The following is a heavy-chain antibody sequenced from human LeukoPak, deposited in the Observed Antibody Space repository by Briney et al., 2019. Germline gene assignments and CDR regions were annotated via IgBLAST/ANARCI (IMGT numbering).Heavy chain of an antibody. CDR2: ISYDGSNK. CDR1: GFTFSSYA. CDR3: AREYYDILTGPFDY. Sequence: GGSLRLSCAASGFTFSSYAMHWVRQAPGKGLEWVAVISYDGSNKYYADSVKGRFTISRDNSKNTLYLQMNSLRAEDTAVYYCAREYYDILTGPFDYWGQGTLVTVS. D-gene: IGHD3-9*01. V-gene: IGHV3-30*04. J-gene: IGHJ4*02.